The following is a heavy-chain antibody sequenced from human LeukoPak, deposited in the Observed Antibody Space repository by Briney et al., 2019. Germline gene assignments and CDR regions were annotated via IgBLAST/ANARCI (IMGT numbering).Heavy chain of an antibody. J-gene: IGHJ4*02. D-gene: IGHD6-19*01. CDR2: ISSSGSI. Sequence: GGSLRLSCAACGFTFSNYAMNGVRQARGRGLEGLSYISSSGSIYSADSVKGRFNISRDNAKNSAYLQMNSLRDEDTAVYYCARDGLAVFHFWGQGTLVTVSS. CDR3: ARDGLAVFHF. CDR1: GFTFSNYA. V-gene: IGHV3-48*02.